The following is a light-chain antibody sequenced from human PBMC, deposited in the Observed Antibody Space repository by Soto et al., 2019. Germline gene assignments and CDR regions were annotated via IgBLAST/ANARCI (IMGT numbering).Light chain of an antibody. CDR1: SSDVGAYNY. CDR2: DVS. CDR3: KSFTTSDTYV. V-gene: IGLV2-14*01. J-gene: IGLJ1*01. Sequence: QSALTQPASLSGSPGESIAISCTGTSSDVGAYNYVSWYQQYPGKAPKLVIFDVSYRPSGVSNRFSGSKSGNTASLTISGLQAEDEADYYCKSFTTSDTYVFGTGTKVTVL.